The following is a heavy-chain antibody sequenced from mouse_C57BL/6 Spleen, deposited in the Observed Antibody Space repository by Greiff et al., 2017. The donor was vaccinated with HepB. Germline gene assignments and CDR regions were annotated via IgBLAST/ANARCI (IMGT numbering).Heavy chain of an antibody. CDR2: INYDGSST. D-gene: IGHD2-3*01. CDR1: GFTFSDYY. V-gene: IGHV5-16*01. J-gene: IGHJ1*03. Sequence: EVHLVESEGGLVQPGSSMKLSCTASGFTFSDYYMAWVRQVPEKGLEWVANINYDGSSTYYLDSLKSRFIISRDNAKNILYLQMSSLKSEDTATYYCARVYDGLWYFDVWGTGTTVTVSS. CDR3: ARVYDGLWYFDV.